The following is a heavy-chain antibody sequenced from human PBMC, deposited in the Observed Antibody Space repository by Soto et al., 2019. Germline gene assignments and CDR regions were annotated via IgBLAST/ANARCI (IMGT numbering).Heavy chain of an antibody. V-gene: IGHV4-34*01. CDR3: ARENGIRYYYDSSGYYRPNWFDP. CDR2: INHSGST. D-gene: IGHD3-22*01. J-gene: IGHJ5*02. CDR1: GGSFSGYY. Sequence: SETLSLTCAVYGGSFSGYYWSWIRQPPGKGLEWIGEINHSGSTNYNPSLKSRVTISVDTSKNQFSLKLSSVTAADTAAYYCARENGIRYYYDSSGYYRPNWFDPWGQGTLVTVSS.